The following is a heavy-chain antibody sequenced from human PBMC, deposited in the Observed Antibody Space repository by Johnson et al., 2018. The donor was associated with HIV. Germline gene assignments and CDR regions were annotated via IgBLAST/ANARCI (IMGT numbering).Heavy chain of an antibody. CDR1: GFTFSSYG. CDR2: IWYDGSNK. CDR3: TTDDLGVDAFDI. D-gene: IGHD3-16*01. J-gene: IGHJ3*02. Sequence: QVQLLESGGGVVQPGRSLRLSCAASGFTFSSYGMHWVRQAPGKGLEWVAVIWYDGSNKYYADSVKGRFTISRDNSKNTLYLQMNSLKTEDTAVYYCTTDDLGVDAFDIWGQGTMVTVSS. V-gene: IGHV3-33*01.